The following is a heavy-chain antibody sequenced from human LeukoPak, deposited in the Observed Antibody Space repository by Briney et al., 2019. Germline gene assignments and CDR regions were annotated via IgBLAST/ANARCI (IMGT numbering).Heavy chain of an antibody. CDR2: INPHSGGI. CDR3: ARWRRETDITNVPTAGQTLDY. D-gene: IGHD2-2*01. V-gene: IGHV1-2*02. J-gene: IGHJ4*02. CDR1: GYSFSDYY. Sequence: ASVKVSCKASGYSFSDYYMHWVRQAPGQGLEWMGSINPHSGGISYAQKFQGRVIMTWDTSISTAYMELNRLISDDTAAYFCARWRRETDITNVPTAGQTLDYWGRGTLVTVSS.